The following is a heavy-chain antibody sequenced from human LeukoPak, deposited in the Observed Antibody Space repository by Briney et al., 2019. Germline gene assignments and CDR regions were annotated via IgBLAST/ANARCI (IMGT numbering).Heavy chain of an antibody. Sequence: ASVKVSCKASGYTFTSYDINWVRQATGRGLEWMGWMNPNSGNTGYAQKFQGRVTMTRNTSISTAYMELSSLRSEDTAVYYCARVSSGSPSNFDYWGQGTLVTVSS. J-gene: IGHJ4*02. CDR3: ARVSSGSPSNFDY. V-gene: IGHV1-8*01. CDR2: MNPNSGNT. CDR1: GYTFTSYD. D-gene: IGHD3-10*02.